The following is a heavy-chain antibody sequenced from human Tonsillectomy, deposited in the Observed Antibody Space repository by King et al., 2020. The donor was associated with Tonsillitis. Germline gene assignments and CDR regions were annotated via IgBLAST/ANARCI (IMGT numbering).Heavy chain of an antibody. V-gene: IGHV4-39*01. CDR1: GGSIRSSDHY. D-gene: IGHD1-26*01. J-gene: IGHJ4*02. Sequence: LQLQESGPGVVKPSETLSLTCTVSGGSIRSSDHYWAWIRQPPGKGLEWIGYMDYSGTIFYNPSLKSRITISGDTSENRFSLKLSSVTAADTAVYFCARYVSGSFDHWGQGALVTVSS. CDR3: ARYVSGSFDH. CDR2: MDYSGTI.